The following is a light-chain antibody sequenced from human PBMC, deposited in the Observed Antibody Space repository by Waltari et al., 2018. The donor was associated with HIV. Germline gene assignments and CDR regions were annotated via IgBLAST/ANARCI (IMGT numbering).Light chain of an antibody. CDR1: NIGNTR. CDR2: DAS. J-gene: IGLJ1*01. V-gene: IGLV3-21*02. Sequence: SYVLTQPPSVSVAPGQTARITCGGDNIGNTRVHWYQQKPGQAPVLVVFDASDRPTGIPERFSGSNSGNTATLTVSRVEAGEEADYYCQVWDSGSDHPDVFGTGTKLTVL. CDR3: QVWDSGSDHPDV.